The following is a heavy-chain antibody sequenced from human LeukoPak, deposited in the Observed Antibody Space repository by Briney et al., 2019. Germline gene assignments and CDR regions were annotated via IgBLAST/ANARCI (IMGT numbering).Heavy chain of an antibody. J-gene: IGHJ3*02. CDR1: GFTFSTYT. Sequence: GGSLRLSCAVSGFTFSTYTMNWVRQAPGKGLEWVSSISSSSNYIYYADSVRGRFTISRDNSKNTLYLQMNSLRAEDTAVYYCATVGIVGATTSAFDIWGQGTMVTVSS. CDR2: ISSSSNYI. D-gene: IGHD1-26*01. V-gene: IGHV3-21*01. CDR3: ATVGIVGATTSAFDI.